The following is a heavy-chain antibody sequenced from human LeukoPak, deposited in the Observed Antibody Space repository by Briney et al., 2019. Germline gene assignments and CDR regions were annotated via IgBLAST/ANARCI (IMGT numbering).Heavy chain of an antibody. CDR3: AKDGETYYYDSSGHDI. CDR2: ISYDGSNK. D-gene: IGHD3-22*01. J-gene: IGHJ3*02. V-gene: IGHV3-30*18. Sequence: GGSLRLSCAASGFTFSSYGMHWVRQAPGKGLEWVAVISYDGSNKYYADSVKGRFTISRDNSKNTLYLQMNSLRAEDTAVYYCAKDGETYYYDSSGHDIWGQGTMVTVSS. CDR1: GFTFSSYG.